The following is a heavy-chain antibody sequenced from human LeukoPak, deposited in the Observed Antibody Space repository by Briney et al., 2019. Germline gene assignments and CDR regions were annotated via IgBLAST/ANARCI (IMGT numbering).Heavy chain of an antibody. V-gene: IGHV3-23*01. CDR3: AKERFGSGSPYYFDY. Sequence: GGSLRLSCAASGFTFSNYAMSWVRQAPGKGLEWVSAIRAGGGKTYYADSVKGRFTISRDNSKNTLSLEMNSLRIEDTAIYYCAKERFGSGSPYYFDYWGQGTLVTVSS. CDR2: IRAGGGKT. J-gene: IGHJ4*02. CDR1: GFTFSNYA. D-gene: IGHD3-10*01.